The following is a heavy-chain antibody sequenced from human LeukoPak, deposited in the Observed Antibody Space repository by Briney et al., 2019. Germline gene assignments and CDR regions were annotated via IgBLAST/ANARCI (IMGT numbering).Heavy chain of an antibody. CDR3: AREVGSGSYWGPVGY. Sequence: SVKVSCKASGGTFSSYAISWVRQAPGQGLEWMGGIIPIFGTANYAQKFQGRVTITADESTSTAYMELSSLRSEDTAVYYCAREVGSGSYWGPVGYWGQGTPVTVSS. CDR2: IIPIFGTA. CDR1: GGTFSSYA. D-gene: IGHD3-10*01. J-gene: IGHJ4*02. V-gene: IGHV1-69*01.